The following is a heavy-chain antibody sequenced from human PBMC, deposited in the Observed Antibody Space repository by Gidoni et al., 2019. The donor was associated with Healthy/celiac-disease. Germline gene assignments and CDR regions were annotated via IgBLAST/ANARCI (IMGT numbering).Heavy chain of an antibody. CDR3: ARHSACSGGSCYSVGFGY. D-gene: IGHD2-15*01. Sequence: QPQLQESGPGLVKPSETLSLTCTVSGGSISSSSYYWGWIRQPPGKGLEWIGSIYYSGSTYYNPSLKSRVTISVDTSKNQFSLKLSSVTAADTAVYYCARHSACSGGSCYSVGFGYWGQGTLVTVSS. CDR1: GGSISSSSYY. J-gene: IGHJ4*02. V-gene: IGHV4-39*01. CDR2: IYYSGST.